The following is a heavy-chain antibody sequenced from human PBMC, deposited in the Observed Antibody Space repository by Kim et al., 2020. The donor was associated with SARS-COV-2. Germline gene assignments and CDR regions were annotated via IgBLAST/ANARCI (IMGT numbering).Heavy chain of an antibody. CDR3: AKCSSSYGNDAFDV. Sequence: GGSLRLSCAASGFHFESYAMSWVRQAPGEGLEWVSYIRGGGAISHYADPVKGRFTISRDNFKNTLYLQMNNLRGGDTAVYYCAKCSSSYGNDAFDVWGQGTVVTGS. V-gene: IGHV3-23*01. CDR2: IRGGGAIS. D-gene: IGHD3-22*01. J-gene: IGHJ3*01. CDR1: GFHFESYA.